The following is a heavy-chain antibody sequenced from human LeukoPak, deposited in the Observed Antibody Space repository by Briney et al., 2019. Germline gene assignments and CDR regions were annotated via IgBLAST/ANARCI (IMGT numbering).Heavy chain of an antibody. CDR3: ARGPYSFDS. CDR2: IYHSGST. Sequence: SETLSLTCTVSGGSISGSGYYWGWVRQAPGKGLEWIGSIYHSGSTYYNPYLKSRVTISVDTSRNQFSVRLISVTAADTAVYYCARGPYSFDSWGQGTLVTASS. V-gene: IGHV4-39*07. J-gene: IGHJ4*02. CDR1: GGSISGSGYY.